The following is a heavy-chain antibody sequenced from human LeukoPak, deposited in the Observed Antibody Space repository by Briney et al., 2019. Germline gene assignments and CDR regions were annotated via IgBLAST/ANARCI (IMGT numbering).Heavy chain of an antibody. CDR2: INHSGST. CDR3: ARIKYCSGGSCPRYYYYGMDV. J-gene: IGHJ6*02. V-gene: IGHV4-34*01. D-gene: IGHD2-15*01. Sequence: SETLSLTCAVYGGSFSGHYWSWIRRPPGKGLEWIGEINHSGSTNYNPSLKSRVTISVDTSKNQFSLKLSSVTAADTAVYYCARIKYCSGGSCPRYYYYGMDVWGQGTTVTVSS. CDR1: GGSFSGHY.